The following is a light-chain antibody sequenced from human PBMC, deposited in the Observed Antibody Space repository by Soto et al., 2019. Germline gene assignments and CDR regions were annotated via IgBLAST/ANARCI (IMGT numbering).Light chain of an antibody. J-gene: IGKJ3*01. Sequence: DIQMTQSPSSLSASVGDRVTITCQASQDISNYLNWYQQKPGKAPKLLIYDASNLETGVPSRFSGMGSWTHFTVTISSLQAEDIATYYCQQYDNPFTFGPGTKVDIK. CDR1: QDISNY. CDR2: DAS. V-gene: IGKV1-33*01. CDR3: QQYDNPFT.